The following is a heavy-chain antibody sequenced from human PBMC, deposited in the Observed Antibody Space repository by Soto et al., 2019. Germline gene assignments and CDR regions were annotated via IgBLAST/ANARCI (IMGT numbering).Heavy chain of an antibody. CDR2: INHSGST. V-gene: IGHV4-34*01. Sequence: ETLSLTCAVYGGSFSGFYWSWIRQPPGKGLEWIGEINHSGSTNYNPSLKSRVTISVDTSKNQFSLKLSSVTAADTAVYYCARVPDFWGQGILVTVSS. CDR3: ARVPDF. J-gene: IGHJ4*02. CDR1: GGSFSGFY.